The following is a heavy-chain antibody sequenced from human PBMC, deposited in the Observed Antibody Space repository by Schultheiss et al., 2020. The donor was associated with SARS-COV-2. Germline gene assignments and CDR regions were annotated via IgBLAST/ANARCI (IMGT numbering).Heavy chain of an antibody. V-gene: IGHV1-18*01. CDR1: GGTFSSYA. CDR3: ATVFSLTTVTTPWFDP. Sequence: ASVKVSCKASGGTFSSYAISWVGQAPGQGLEWMGWISAYNGNTNYAQKLQGRVTMTEDTSTDTAYMELSSLRSEDTAVYYCATVFSLTTVTTPWFDPWGQGTLVTVSS. D-gene: IGHD4-11*01. CDR2: ISAYNGNT. J-gene: IGHJ5*02.